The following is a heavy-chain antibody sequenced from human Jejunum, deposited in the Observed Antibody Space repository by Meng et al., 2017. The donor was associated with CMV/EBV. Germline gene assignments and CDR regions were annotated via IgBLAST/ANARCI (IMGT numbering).Heavy chain of an antibody. CDR1: GYSFTNNW. CDR3: ARHRDDLGTADY. CDR2: IYPGDSTS. J-gene: IGHJ4*02. D-gene: IGHD7-27*01. Sequence: SWKGAGYSFTNNWIGWVRQMPGKGLEWMGIIYPGDSTSTYSPSFQGQVTFSADKSISVVYLQWSSLKASDTAVYYCARHRDDLGTADYWGQGTLVTVSS. V-gene: IGHV5-51*01.